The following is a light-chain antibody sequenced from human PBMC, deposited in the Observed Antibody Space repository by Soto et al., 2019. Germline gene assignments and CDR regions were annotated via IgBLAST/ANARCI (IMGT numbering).Light chain of an antibody. CDR1: QSVSSTY. CDR2: GAS. Sequence: EIVLTQSPGTLSLSPGEKATTSCRASQSVSSTYLAWYQQKPGQAPRLLIYGASSRATGIPDRFSGSGSGTDFTLTISRLEPEDFAVYYCQQYGSSPKLTFGGGTKVDIK. J-gene: IGKJ4*01. CDR3: QQYGSSPKLT. V-gene: IGKV3-20*01.